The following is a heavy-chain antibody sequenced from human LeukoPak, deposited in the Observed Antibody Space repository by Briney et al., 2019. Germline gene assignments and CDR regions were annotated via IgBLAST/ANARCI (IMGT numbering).Heavy chain of an antibody. D-gene: IGHD2-21*02. CDR1: GYTFTGFF. Sequence: VASVKVSCKASGYTFTGFFMHWVRQAPGQGLEWMGWINPNIGDAYYAQKFQGRVTMTRDRSINTAYMELSRLTSDDTAVYYCARMDLDGGDSIGFDSWGQGTLDTVSS. V-gene: IGHV1-2*02. CDR2: INPNIGDA. J-gene: IGHJ5*01. CDR3: ARMDLDGGDSIGFDS.